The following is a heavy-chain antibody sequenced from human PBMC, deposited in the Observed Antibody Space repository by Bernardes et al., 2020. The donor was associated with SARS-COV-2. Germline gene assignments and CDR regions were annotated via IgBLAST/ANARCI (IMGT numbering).Heavy chain of an antibody. J-gene: IGHJ6*02. CDR1: GFTFGDYA. CDR3: SRAKCGSGSSCPVGDV. V-gene: IGHV3-49*04. CDR2: IRSKAYGGTT. Sequence: GGSLRLSCTASGFTFGDYAMSWVRQAPGKGLEWVGFIRSKAYGGTTEYAASVKGRFTISRDDSKSIAYLQMSSLKTEDTALYYCSRAKCGSGSSCPVGDVWGQGTTVTVSS. D-gene: IGHD2-15*01.